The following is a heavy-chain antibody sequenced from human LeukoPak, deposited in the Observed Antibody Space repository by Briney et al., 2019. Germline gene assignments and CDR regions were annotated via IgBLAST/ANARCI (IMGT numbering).Heavy chain of an antibody. CDR1: GYTFTSYY. Sequence: GASVKVSCKASGYTFTSYYMHWVRQAPGQGLEWMGIINPSGGSTSYAQKFQGRVTMTRDTSTSTVYMELSSLRSEDTAVYYCARDRRIAARLTDYYYYMDVWGKGTTVTVS. CDR2: INPSGGST. CDR3: ARDRRIAARLTDYYYYMDV. D-gene: IGHD6-13*01. J-gene: IGHJ6*03. V-gene: IGHV1-46*01.